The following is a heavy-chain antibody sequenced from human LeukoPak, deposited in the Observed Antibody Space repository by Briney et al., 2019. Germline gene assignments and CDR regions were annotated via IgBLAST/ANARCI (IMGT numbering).Heavy chain of an antibody. CDR1: GFTVSSNL. V-gene: IGHV3-66*02. Sequence: QTGGSLTLSCAASGFTVSSNLMTWVRQSPGRGLEWLSSSYSAGATYYADSVKGRFTISRDHSKNTLYLQMNSLGAEDTAVYYCARPMVRGVITPGRDLFDYWGQGTLVTVSS. CDR2: SYSAGAT. J-gene: IGHJ4*02. D-gene: IGHD3-10*01. CDR3: ARPMVRGVITPGRDLFDY.